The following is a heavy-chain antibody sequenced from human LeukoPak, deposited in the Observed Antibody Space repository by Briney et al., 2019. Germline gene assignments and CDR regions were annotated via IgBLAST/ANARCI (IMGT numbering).Heavy chain of an antibody. D-gene: IGHD3-10*01. CDR3: ARGATMVRGVKYYFDY. V-gene: IGHV1-69*13. Sequence: SVKVSCKASGGTFSSYAISWVRQAPGQGLEWMGGIIPIFGTANYAQKFQGRVTITADESTSTAYMELSSPRSEDTAVYYCARGATMVRGVKYYFDYWGQGTLVTVSS. CDR1: GGTFSSYA. CDR2: IIPIFGTA. J-gene: IGHJ4*02.